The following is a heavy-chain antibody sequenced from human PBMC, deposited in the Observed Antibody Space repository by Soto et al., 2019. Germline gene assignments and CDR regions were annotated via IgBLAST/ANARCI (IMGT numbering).Heavy chain of an antibody. Sequence: QVQLVQSGAEVKKPGASVKVSCKTSGYTFTSYHIIWVRQAPGQGLEGMGWISAYNTNTNYAQKFQGRVTMTTDTLTSTAYMELRSLRSDDTAVYYCAIDTPPTDYWGQGTLVTVSS. V-gene: IGHV1-18*01. J-gene: IGHJ4*02. CDR1: GYTFTSYH. CDR3: AIDTPPTDY. CDR2: ISAYNTNT.